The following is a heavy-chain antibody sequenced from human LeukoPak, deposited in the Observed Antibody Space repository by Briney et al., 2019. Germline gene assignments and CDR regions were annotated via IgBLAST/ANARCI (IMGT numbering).Heavy chain of an antibody. CDR3: ARAVGVIDY. Sequence: GGSLRLSCAASGFTFSDHHMDWVRQAPGKGLEWVGRTKNKNRSYTTEYAASVKGRFTISRDVSKNSLYLQLNSLKTEDTAVYYCARAVGVIDYWGQGTLVTVSS. J-gene: IGHJ4*02. V-gene: IGHV3-72*01. D-gene: IGHD1-26*01. CDR1: GFTFSDHH. CDR2: TKNKNRSYTT.